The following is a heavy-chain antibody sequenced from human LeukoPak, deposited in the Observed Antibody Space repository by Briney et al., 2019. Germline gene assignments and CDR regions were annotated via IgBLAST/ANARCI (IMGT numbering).Heavy chain of an antibody. D-gene: IGHD4-17*01. V-gene: IGHV4-31*03. CDR1: DGSISSGGYY. Sequence: SETLSLTCTVSDGSISSGGYYWSWIRQHPGKGLEWIGYIYYSGSTYYNPSLKSRVTISVDTSKNQFSLKLSSVTAADTAVYYCARDSTVTTASGLDYWGQGTLVTVSS. CDR3: ARDSTVTTASGLDY. CDR2: IYYSGST. J-gene: IGHJ4*02.